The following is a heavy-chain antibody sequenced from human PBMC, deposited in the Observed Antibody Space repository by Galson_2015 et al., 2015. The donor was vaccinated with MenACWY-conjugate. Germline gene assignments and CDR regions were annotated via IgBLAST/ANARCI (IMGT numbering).Heavy chain of an antibody. Sequence: PALVKPTQTLTLTCTFSGFSLSTSGVGVGWIRQPPGKALEWLALIYWDDDKRYSPSLRSRLTNTKDTSKNHVVLTMTNMDPVDTATYYCSRTGATPGDYWGQGTLVTVSS. V-gene: IGHV2-5*02. D-gene: IGHD2-15*01. J-gene: IGHJ4*02. CDR2: IYWDDDK. CDR3: SRTGATPGDY. CDR1: GFSLSTSGVG.